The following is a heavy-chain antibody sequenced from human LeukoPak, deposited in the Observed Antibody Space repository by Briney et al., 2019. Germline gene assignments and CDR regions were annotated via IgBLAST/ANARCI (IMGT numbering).Heavy chain of an antibody. CDR1: GFTLSSYG. D-gene: IGHD3-10*01. CDR2: ISYDGSNK. V-gene: IGHV3-30*18. CDR3: AKASYYYAVYGMDV. J-gene: IGHJ6*02. Sequence: GRSLRLSCAASGFTLSSYGMHWVRQAPGKGLKWVAVISYDGSNKYYADSVKGRFTISRDNSKNTLYLQMNSLRAEDTAVYYCAKASYYYAVYGMDVWGQGTTVTVSS.